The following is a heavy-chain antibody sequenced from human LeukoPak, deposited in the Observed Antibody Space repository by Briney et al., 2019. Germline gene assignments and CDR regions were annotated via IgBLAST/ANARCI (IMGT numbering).Heavy chain of an antibody. CDR3: ARDQGDGYKIARPQY. D-gene: IGHD5-24*01. CDR1: VYTFTSYY. CDR2: INPSGGST. Sequence: GASVTVSCKASVYTFTSYYMHWVRQAPGQGLEWMGIINPSGGSTGYAQKFRGRVTMTRDTSTSTVYMDLSSLRSEDTAVYYCARDQGDGYKIARPQYWGQGTLVTVSS. V-gene: IGHV1-46*01. J-gene: IGHJ4*02.